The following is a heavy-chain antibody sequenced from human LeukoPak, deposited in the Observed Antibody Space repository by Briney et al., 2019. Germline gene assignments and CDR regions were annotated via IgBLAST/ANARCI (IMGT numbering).Heavy chain of an antibody. V-gene: IGHV3-23*01. CDR3: AKGVPISGHEDGYFDY. D-gene: IGHD3-10*01. J-gene: IGHJ4*02. Sequence: TGGSLRFSCAASGFTFSSYAMSWVRQAPGKGLEWVSAISGSGGSTYYADSVKGRFTISRDNSKNTLYLQMNSLRAEDTAVYYCAKGVPISGHEDGYFDYWGQGTLVTVSS. CDR2: ISGSGGST. CDR1: GFTFSSYA.